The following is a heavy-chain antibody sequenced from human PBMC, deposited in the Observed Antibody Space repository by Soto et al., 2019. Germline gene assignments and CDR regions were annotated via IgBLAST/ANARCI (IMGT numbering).Heavy chain of an antibody. CDR3: TTDWGLTTVVTPGHSDY. D-gene: IGHD4-17*01. CDR1: VFTFSNAW. CDR2: IKSKTDGGTT. Sequence: EVQLVESGGGLVKPGGSLRLSCAASVFTFSNAWMSWVRQAPGKGLEWVGRIKSKTDGGTTDYAAPVKGRFTISRDDSKNTLYLQMNSLKTEDTAVYYCTTDWGLTTVVTPGHSDYWGQGTLVTVSS. V-gene: IGHV3-15*01. J-gene: IGHJ4*02.